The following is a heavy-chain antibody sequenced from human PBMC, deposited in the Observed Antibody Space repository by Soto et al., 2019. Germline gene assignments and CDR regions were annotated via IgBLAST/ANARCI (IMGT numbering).Heavy chain of an antibody. CDR3: ATAEVDH. J-gene: IGHJ5*02. CDR2: VISDGNTI. CDR1: GFIFGNHW. V-gene: IGHV3-74*01. Sequence: GGSLRLSCAASGFIFGNHWMHWVRQAPGKGLEWVSRVISDGNTIDYADSVKGRFTVSRDNAKSTLYLQMNSLRAEDTAVYYCATAEVDHWGPGTLVTVSS.